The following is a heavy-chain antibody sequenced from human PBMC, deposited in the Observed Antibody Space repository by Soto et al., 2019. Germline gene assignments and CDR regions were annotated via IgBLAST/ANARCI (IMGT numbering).Heavy chain of an antibody. V-gene: IGHV4-39*01. D-gene: IGHD2-15*01. J-gene: IGHJ3*02. CDR3: ARRCSGGSCYSGFDAFDI. CDR1: GGSISSSSYY. Sequence: QLQLQESGPGLVKPSETLSLTCTVSGGSISSSSYYWGWIRQPPGKGLEWIGSIYYSGSTYYNPSLKSRVTISVDTSKNQFSLPLSSVTAADTAVYYCARRCSGGSCYSGFDAFDIWGQGTMVTVSS. CDR2: IYYSGST.